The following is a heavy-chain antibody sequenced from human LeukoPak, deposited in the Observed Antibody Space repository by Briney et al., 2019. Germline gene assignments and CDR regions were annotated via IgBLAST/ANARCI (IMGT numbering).Heavy chain of an antibody. V-gene: IGHV3-21*01. CDR3: ARERDGYNVFDY. D-gene: IGHD5-24*01. Sequence: GGSLRLSCAASGFTFSSYSMNWVRQAPGKGLEWVSSISSSSSYIYYADSVKGRFTISRDNAKNSLYLQMNSLRAEDTAVYYCARERDGYNVFDYWGQGTLVTVSS. CDR1: GFTFSSYS. CDR2: ISSSSSYI. J-gene: IGHJ4*02.